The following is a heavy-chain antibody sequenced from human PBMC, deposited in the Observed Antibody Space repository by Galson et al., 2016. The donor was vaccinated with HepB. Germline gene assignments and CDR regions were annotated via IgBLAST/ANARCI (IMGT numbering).Heavy chain of an antibody. V-gene: IGHV3-30*18. Sequence: SLRLSCAASGFTLSSYPMHWVRQAPGKGLEWVAIILFDGSHKYYGDSVSGRFTISRDNSKKTLHLQMNSLRADDTAVYYCAKGEAASSWYAPFDYWGQGTLVTVSA. CDR3: AKGEAASSWYAPFDY. CDR1: GFTLSSYP. J-gene: IGHJ4*02. D-gene: IGHD6-13*01. CDR2: ILFDGSHK.